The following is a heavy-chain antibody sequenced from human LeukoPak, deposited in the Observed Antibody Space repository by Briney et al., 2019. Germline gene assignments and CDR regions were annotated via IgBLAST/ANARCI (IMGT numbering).Heavy chain of an antibody. D-gene: IGHD3-10*01. CDR2: IYPGDSDT. CDR1: GYSFTSYW. CDR3: ATNTMFRGIHAFDI. V-gene: IGHV5-51*01. Sequence: GESLKISCKGSGYSFTSYWIGWVRQMPGKGLEWMGIIYPGDSDTRYSPTFQGQVTISADKSISTAYLQWSSLKASDSAMYYCATNTMFRGIHAFDIWGQGTMVTVSS. J-gene: IGHJ3*02.